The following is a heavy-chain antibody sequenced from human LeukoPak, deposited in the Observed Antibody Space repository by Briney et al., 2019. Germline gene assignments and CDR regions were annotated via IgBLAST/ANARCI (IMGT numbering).Heavy chain of an antibody. J-gene: IGHJ4*02. CDR3: ARARGDYGDYEHYCDY. Sequence: SDSLSLTCAVYGGSFSGYYGSWIREPPGKGLEWIGEINHSGSTYYNPSLKSRVTISVDTSKNQFSLKLSSVTAADTAVYYCARARGDYGDYEHYCDYWGQGTLVTVSS. D-gene: IGHD4-17*01. V-gene: IGHV4-34*09. CDR1: GGSFSGYY. CDR2: INHSGST.